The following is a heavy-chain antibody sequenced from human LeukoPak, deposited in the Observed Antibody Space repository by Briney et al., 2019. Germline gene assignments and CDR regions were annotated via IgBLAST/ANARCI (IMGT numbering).Heavy chain of an antibody. CDR1: GYSISSVYY. J-gene: IGHJ4*02. CDR2: IYHIGST. CDR3: ASLFRFDSSGYYYSFDY. V-gene: IGHV4-38-2*02. Sequence: SETLSPTCTVSGYSISSVYYWGWIRHPPGKGREWIGSIYHIGSTYYNPSLKSRVTISVDTSKNQSSLKLTSVTATDTAVYYCASLFRFDSSGYYYSFDYWGQGTLVTVSS. D-gene: IGHD3-22*01.